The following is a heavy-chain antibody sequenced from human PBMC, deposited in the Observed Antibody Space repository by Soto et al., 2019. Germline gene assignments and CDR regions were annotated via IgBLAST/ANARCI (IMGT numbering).Heavy chain of an antibody. J-gene: IGHJ6*02. Sequence: ASVKVSCKASGYTFTSYYMHWVRQAPGQGLEWMGIINPSGGSTSYAQKFQGRVTMTRDTSTSTVYIEQSSLRSEDTAAYYCARDPYGSGSYYNGRVYHYYGMDVWGQGTTVTVSS. CDR1: GYTFTSYY. V-gene: IGHV1-46*01. CDR2: INPSGGST. D-gene: IGHD3-10*01. CDR3: ARDPYGSGSYYNGRVYHYYGMDV.